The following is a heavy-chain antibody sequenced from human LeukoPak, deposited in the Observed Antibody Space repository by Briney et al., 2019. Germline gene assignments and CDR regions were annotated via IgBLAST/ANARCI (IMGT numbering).Heavy chain of an antibody. CDR1: GFTFDDYA. V-gene: IGHV3-9*01. J-gene: IGHJ3*02. D-gene: IGHD3-16*02. CDR3: AKDISTWGSYHAFDI. CDR2: ISWNSGSI. Sequence: SLRLSCAASGFTFDDYAMHWVRQAPGKGLEWVSGISWNSGSIGYADSVKGRFTISRDNAKNSLYLQMNSLRAEDTALYYCAKDISTWGSYHAFDIWGQGTMVTVSS.